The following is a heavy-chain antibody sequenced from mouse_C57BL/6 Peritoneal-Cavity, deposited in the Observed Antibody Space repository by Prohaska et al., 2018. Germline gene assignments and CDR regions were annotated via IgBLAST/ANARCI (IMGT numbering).Heavy chain of an antibody. CDR2: IDPSDSET. V-gene: IGHV1-52*01. Sequence: QVQLQQPGAELVRPGSSVKLSCKASGYTFTSYWMHWVKQRPIQGLEWIGNIDPSDSETHYNQKFKDKATLTVDKSSSTAYMQLSSLTSEDSAVYYCATHYSNYWYFDVWGTETTVTVSS. CDR3: ATHYSNYWYFDV. J-gene: IGHJ1*03. CDR1: GYTFTSYW. D-gene: IGHD2-5*01.